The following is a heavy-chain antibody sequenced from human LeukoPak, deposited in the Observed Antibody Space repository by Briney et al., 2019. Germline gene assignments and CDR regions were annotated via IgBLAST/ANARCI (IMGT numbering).Heavy chain of an antibody. V-gene: IGHV4-59*08. CDR1: GGSNSSYY. CDR2: IYYSGST. CDR3: ARHQSYYYDYYVDV. J-gene: IGHJ6*03. Sequence: SETLSLTCTVSGGSNSSYYWSWIRQPPGKGLEWIGYIYYSGSTNYNPSLKSRVTISVDTSKNQFSLKLTSVTAADTAVYYCARHQSYYYDYYVDVWGKGTTVTISS.